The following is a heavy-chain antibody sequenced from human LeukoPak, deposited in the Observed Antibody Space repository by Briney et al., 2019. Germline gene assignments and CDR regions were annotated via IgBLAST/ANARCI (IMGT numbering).Heavy chain of an antibody. CDR1: GFTFSAYN. CDR2: NSRSSTTI. Sequence: GGSLRLSCAASGFTFSAYNIYWVRQAPGKGLEWISYNSRSSTTIYYADSVKGRFTISRDDAKNSLYMQINSLRDEDTAVYYCARAAGYYAPFDYWGQGTLVTVSS. J-gene: IGHJ4*02. CDR3: ARAAGYYAPFDY. D-gene: IGHD2-2*01. V-gene: IGHV3-48*02.